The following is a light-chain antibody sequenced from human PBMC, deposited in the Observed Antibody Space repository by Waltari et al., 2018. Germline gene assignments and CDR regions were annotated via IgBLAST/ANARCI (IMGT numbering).Light chain of an antibody. J-gene: IGLJ3*02. CDR1: SSNIGNNY. CDR2: RND. Sequence: QSVLTQPPSASGTPGQRVTISCSGISSNIGNNYVFLYKQLPGTDPKPRIYRNDPRPSGGPDPFSGSMSVISRSLAIGGLRSEDEADDHWAAWDNSLSGWVFGEGTKLTVL. CDR3: AAWDNSLSGWV. V-gene: IGLV1-47*01.